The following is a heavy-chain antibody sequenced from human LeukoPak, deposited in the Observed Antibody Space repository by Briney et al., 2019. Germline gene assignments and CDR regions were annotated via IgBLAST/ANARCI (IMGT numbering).Heavy chain of an antibody. CDR1: GGTFSSYA. J-gene: IGHJ4*02. CDR2: IIPIFGTA. CDR3: AREGDCSGGSCYFYFDY. Sequence: ASVKVSCKASGGTFSSYAISWVRQAPGQGLEWMGGIIPIFGTANYAQKFQGRVTITADESTSTAYMELSSLRSEDTAVYYCAREGDCSGGSCYFYFDYWGQGTLVTVSS. V-gene: IGHV1-69*13. D-gene: IGHD2-15*01.